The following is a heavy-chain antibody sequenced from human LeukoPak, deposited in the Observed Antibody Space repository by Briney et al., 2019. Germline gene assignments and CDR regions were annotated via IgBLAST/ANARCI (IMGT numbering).Heavy chain of an antibody. CDR2: IKTKSAGGTA. CDR1: GITFSHAW. CDR3: TSYSGVHV. V-gene: IGHV3-15*01. D-gene: IGHD1-26*01. J-gene: IGHJ6*02. Sequence: PGGSLRLSCAASGITFSHAWLSWVRQGPGKGLEWVGRIKTKSAGGTADYAAPVKGRFTISRDDSKSTLFLQMNSLMTDDTAVYYCTSYSGVHVWGQGTTVTVSS.